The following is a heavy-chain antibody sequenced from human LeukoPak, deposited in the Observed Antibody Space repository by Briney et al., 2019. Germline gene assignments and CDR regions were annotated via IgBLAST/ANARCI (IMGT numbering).Heavy chain of an antibody. V-gene: IGHV3-21*01. CDR1: GFTFKNYA. J-gene: IGHJ3*02. Sequence: GGSLRLSCAASGFTFKNYAMNWVRQAPGKGLEWVSSISSSSSYIYYADSVKGRFTISRDNAKNSLYLQMNSLRAEDTAVYYCARDSRRGAFDIWGQGTMVTVSS. CDR2: ISSSSSYI. CDR3: ARDSRRGAFDI.